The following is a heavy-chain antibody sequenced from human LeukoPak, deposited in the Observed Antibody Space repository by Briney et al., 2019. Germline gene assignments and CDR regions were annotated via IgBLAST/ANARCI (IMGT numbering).Heavy chain of an antibody. CDR1: GGSFSGYY. V-gene: IGHV4-34*01. CDR3: APLSSGWYYDY. J-gene: IGHJ4*02. Sequence: SETLSLTCAVYGGSFSGYYWSWLRQPPGKGLEWIGEINHSGSTNYNPSLKSRVTISVDTSKNQFSLKLSSVTAADTAVYYCAPLSSGWYYDYWGQGTLVTVSS. CDR2: INHSGST. D-gene: IGHD6-19*01.